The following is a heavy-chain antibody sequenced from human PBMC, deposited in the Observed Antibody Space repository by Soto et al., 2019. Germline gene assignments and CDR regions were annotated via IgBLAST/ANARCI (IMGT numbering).Heavy chain of an antibody. D-gene: IGHD2-21*01. V-gene: IGHV4-59*02. CDR1: GGSVSDIY. Sequence: PSETLSLTCSVSGGSVSDIYWSWIRQSPGKGLEWIGYIHQSGTTKYNPSLKSRVALSLDTSKNQFSLDLTSVTAADTAVYYCARDINCAGDGCRTPGYYGTDVWGQGTTVTVSS. J-gene: IGHJ6*02. CDR3: ARDINCAGDGCRTPGYYGTDV. CDR2: IHQSGTT.